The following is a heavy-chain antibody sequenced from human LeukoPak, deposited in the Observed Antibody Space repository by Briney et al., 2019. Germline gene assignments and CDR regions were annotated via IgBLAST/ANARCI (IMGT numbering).Heavy chain of an antibody. D-gene: IGHD2-2*01. V-gene: IGHV3-23*01. CDR3: AKDHRCSSTSCYVRGANWFDP. Sequence: GGSLRLSCAASGFTFSSYAMSWVRQAPGKGLECVSAISGSGGSTYYADSVKGRFTISRDNSKYTLYLQMNSLRAEDTAVYYCAKDHRCSSTSCYVRGANWFDPWGQGTLVTVSS. CDR1: GFTFSSYA. J-gene: IGHJ5*02. CDR2: ISGSGGST.